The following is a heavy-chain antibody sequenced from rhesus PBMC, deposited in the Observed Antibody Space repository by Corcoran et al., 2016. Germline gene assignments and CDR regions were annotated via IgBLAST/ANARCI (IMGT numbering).Heavy chain of an antibody. J-gene: IGHJ4*01. CDR1: GGSISGGYYY. Sequence: QVKLQESGPGLVKPLETLSLTCAVPGGSISGGYYYWTWIRQPPGKGLEWIGGIYSSSGNTSYNPSLKSRVTISKDTSKNQFSLKLSSVTAADTAVYYCAREYCTGSGCYGLGDFDYWGQGVLVTVSS. CDR2: IYSSSGNT. V-gene: IGHV4S12*01. D-gene: IGHD2-21*01. CDR3: AREYCTGSGCYGLGDFDY.